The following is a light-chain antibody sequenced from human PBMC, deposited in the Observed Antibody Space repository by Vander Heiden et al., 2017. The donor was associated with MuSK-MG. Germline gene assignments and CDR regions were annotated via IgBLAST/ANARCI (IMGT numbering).Light chain of an antibody. CDR2: GAS. CDR1: QSVSSSY. Sequence: ETVLTPSPGTLSLSPGERATLSCRASQSVSSSYLAWYQQKPGQAPRLLIYGASSRATGIPDRFSGSWSGTDFTLTISRLEPEDFAVYYCQQYGRSPRTFGQGTKVEIK. J-gene: IGKJ1*01. V-gene: IGKV3-20*01. CDR3: QQYGRSPRT.